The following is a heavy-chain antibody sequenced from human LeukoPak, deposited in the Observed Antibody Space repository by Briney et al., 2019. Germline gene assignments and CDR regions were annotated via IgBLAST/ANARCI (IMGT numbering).Heavy chain of an antibody. J-gene: IGHJ4*02. CDR3: ARVVGSGSYVYYFDN. V-gene: IGHV4-31*03. D-gene: IGHD3-10*01. CDR2: IYYSGDA. Sequence: SPETLCLTCTVSGGSISTSGYYWSWIRQHPGKGLEWIGYIYYSGDAYYSPSLESRVTMSVDTSKNQFSLKLSSVTAADTAVYFCARVVGSGSYVYYFDNWGQGTLVSASS. CDR1: GGSISTSGYY.